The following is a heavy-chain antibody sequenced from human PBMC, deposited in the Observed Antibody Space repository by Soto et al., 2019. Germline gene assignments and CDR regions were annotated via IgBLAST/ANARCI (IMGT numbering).Heavy chain of an antibody. V-gene: IGHV3-23*01. D-gene: IGHD6-19*01. Sequence: EVQLLESGGGLVQPGGSLRLSCAASGFTFSSYAMSWVRQAPGSGLEWVSTNGASGVTTYYAGSVKGRFTISRDISKNMLYLQMDSLGDEDTAVYYCARGGGCSSASYWGQGTLVTVSS. CDR3: ARGGGCSSASY. J-gene: IGHJ4*02. CDR2: NGASGVTT. CDR1: GFTFSSYA.